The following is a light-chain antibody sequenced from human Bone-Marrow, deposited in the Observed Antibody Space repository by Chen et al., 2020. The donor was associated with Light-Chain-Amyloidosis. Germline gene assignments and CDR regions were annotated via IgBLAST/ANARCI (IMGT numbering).Light chain of an antibody. V-gene: IGLV2-8*01. CDR3: SSDVGSTDYG. CDR1: SSDVGGYHY. CDR2: GVN. J-gene: IGLJ1*01. Sequence: QSALTQPPSASGAPGQTVTISCTGTSSDVGGYHYVSWYKPHPGKAPHLIIYGVNNRPSWVPDRFSVSKAGNTASLIVSGLQAEDEADYSCSSDVGSTDYGFGTGTRLTVL.